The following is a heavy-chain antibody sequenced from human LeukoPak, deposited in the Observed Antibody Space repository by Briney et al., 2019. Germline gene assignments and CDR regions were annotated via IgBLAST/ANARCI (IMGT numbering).Heavy chain of an antibody. J-gene: IGHJ4*02. CDR2: IYYSGST. Sequence: SSETLSLTCAVYGGSFSGYYWSWIRQPPGKGLEWIATIYYSGSTYYNPSLKSRVTISIDTSENQFSLKLNSVTAADTAIYYCARHPNIASSGSYYFDFWGQGTLVTVS. V-gene: IGHV4-34*01. CDR3: ARHPNIASSGSYYFDF. D-gene: IGHD6-13*01. CDR1: GGSFSGYY.